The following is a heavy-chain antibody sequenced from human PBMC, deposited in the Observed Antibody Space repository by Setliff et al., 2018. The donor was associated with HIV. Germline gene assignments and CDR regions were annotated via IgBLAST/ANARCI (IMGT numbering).Heavy chain of an antibody. Sequence: GGSLRLSCAASGFTFSNFWLTWVRQAPGKGLEWVANIKQDGGVKHYVDSVRGRFTISRDNAKNSVYLQMNSLRVEDTAVYYCAKDDWSGYYDYWGQGAPVTVSS. J-gene: IGHJ4*02. D-gene: IGHD3-3*01. CDR2: IKQDGGVK. V-gene: IGHV3-7*01. CDR1: GFTFSNFW. CDR3: AKDDWSGYYDY.